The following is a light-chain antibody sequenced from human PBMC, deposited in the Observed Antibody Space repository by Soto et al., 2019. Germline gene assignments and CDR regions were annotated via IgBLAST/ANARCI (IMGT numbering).Light chain of an antibody. CDR2: AAS. CDR3: QQLYTCPIT. Sequence: DIPLTQSPSFLSASVGDRVTSACRASQSINSDLGWYQQKPGKLPNLLIYAASTLQTGVPSRFSGSGSGTEFTVTIRSLQPEDFATYYCQQLYTCPITFGQGTRLEIK. J-gene: IGKJ5*01. CDR1: QSINSD. V-gene: IGKV1-9*01.